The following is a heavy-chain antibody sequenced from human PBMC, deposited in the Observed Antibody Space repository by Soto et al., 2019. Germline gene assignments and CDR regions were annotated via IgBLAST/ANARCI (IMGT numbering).Heavy chain of an antibody. CDR1: GGSISSGGYS. J-gene: IGHJ5*02. CDR2: IYHSGST. D-gene: IGHD2-2*01. CDR3: ARVPDR. Sequence: QLQLQESGSGLVKPSQTLSLTCAVSGGSISSGGYSWSWIRQPPGKGLEWIGYIYHSGSTYYNPSPKSPATNSVNSSKNQFTLKLISVTAADTAVYYCARVPDRGGQGTLVTVSS. V-gene: IGHV4-30-2*01.